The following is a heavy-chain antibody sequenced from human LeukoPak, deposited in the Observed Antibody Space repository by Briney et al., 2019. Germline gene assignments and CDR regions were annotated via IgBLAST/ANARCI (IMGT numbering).Heavy chain of an antibody. J-gene: IGHJ4*02. Sequence: GGSLRLSCAASGFTFSTYGMSWVRQAPGKGLEWVSGISGSGGSTYYADSVKGRFTISRDNSKNTLYLQMNTLRAEDTAVYYCAKTPQLVPYYFDSWGQGTLVTVSS. V-gene: IGHV3-23*01. CDR1: GFTFSTYG. CDR3: AKTPQLVPYYFDS. D-gene: IGHD6-13*01. CDR2: ISGSGGST.